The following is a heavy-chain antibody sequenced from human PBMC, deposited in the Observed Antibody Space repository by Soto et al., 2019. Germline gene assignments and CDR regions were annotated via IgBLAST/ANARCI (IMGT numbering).Heavy chain of an antibody. Sequence: SETLSPACTVYGGSISGVAYYWGWIGHPPGKGLEWIGYIDYSASTYYNPSLKSRVTISVDTSKNQFSLKLSSVTAADTAVYYCDRDYYDSSPCAFDIWGQGTMVTVSS. J-gene: IGHJ3*02. CDR2: IDYSAST. CDR1: GGSISGVAYY. D-gene: IGHD3-22*01. V-gene: IGHV4-30-4*01. CDR3: DRDYYDSSPCAFDI.